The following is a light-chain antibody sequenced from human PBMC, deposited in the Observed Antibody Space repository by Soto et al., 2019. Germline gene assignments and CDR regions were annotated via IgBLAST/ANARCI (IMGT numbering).Light chain of an antibody. CDR3: LLSYSGARV. CDR1: TGAVTSGHY. V-gene: IGLV7-46*01. CDR2: DTS. J-gene: IGLJ3*02. Sequence: QAVVTQEPSLTVSPGGTVPLTCGSSTGAVTSGHYPYWFQQKPGQPPRTLIYDTSNKHSWTPARFSGSLLGGKAALTLSGAQPEDEAEYYCLLSYSGARVFGGGTKLTVL.